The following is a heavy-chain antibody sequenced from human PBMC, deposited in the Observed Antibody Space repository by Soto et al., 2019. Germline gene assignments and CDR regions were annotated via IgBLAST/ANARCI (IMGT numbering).Heavy chain of an antibody. Sequence: SETLSLTCNVSGASLSRYYWSRIRQPPGKGLEWIGRIYATGDTDYNPSLKSRISMSVDMSKKQFSLTLRSVTAADTAIYYCVRDGTKNLRDRFEPWGRGILVTVSS. D-gene: IGHD1-26*01. CDR1: GASLSRYY. CDR3: VRDGTKNLRDRFEP. V-gene: IGHV4-4*07. J-gene: IGHJ5*02. CDR2: IYATGDT.